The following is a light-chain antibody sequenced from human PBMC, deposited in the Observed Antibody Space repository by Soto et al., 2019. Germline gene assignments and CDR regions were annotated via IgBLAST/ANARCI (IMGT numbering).Light chain of an antibody. V-gene: IGKV1-5*01. CDR1: QSISSW. Sequence: DIQMTQSPSTLSASVGDRVTITCRASQSISSWLAWYQQKPGKAPKLLIYDASSLESGVPSRFIGSGSGTEFTLTISSLQPDDFATYYCQQYNSGCTFGQGTKLEIK. CDR2: DAS. CDR3: QQYNSGCT. J-gene: IGKJ2*02.